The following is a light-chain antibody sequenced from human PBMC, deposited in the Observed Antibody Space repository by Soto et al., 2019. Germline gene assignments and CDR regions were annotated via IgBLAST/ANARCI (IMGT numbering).Light chain of an antibody. Sequence: DIQLTQSPSFLSVSVGDRVTITCRASQGISSCLSWYQQQPGKAPKLLIYAASTLQGGGPSGFSGSGSGAEFTLTISSRQPEDYANYYCQQLNSYPHTFGQGTKLEIK. CDR1: QGISSC. CDR2: AAS. J-gene: IGKJ2*01. V-gene: IGKV1-9*01. CDR3: QQLNSYPHT.